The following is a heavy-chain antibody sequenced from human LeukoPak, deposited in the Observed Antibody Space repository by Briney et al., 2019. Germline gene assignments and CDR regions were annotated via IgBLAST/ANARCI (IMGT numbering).Heavy chain of an antibody. CDR2: INPNSGGT. CDR3: ARGDCSSTSCYTGGYYYYYYYMDV. CDR1: GYTFTGYY. D-gene: IGHD2-2*02. Sequence: ASVKVSCKASGYTFTGYYMHWLRQAPGQGLEWMGWINPNSGGTNYAQKFQGRVTMTRDTSISTAYMELSRLRSDDTAVYYCARGDCSSTSCYTGGYYYYYYYMDVWGKGTTVTVSS. J-gene: IGHJ6*03. V-gene: IGHV1-2*02.